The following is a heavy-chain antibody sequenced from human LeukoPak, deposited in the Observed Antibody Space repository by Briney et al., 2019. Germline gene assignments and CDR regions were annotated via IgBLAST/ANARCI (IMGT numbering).Heavy chain of an antibody. D-gene: IGHD3-10*01. CDR3: AKDGPNSWFGEAT. Sequence: PGGSLRLSCAASGFTFSSYGMHWVRQAPGKGLEGMALISYDGSVKYYADSVRGRFTISRDNSKNTLYLQMKSMRAEDTAVYYCAKDGPNSWFGEATWGQGTLVTVSS. CDR1: GFTFSSYG. J-gene: IGHJ5*02. V-gene: IGHV3-30*18. CDR2: ISYDGSVK.